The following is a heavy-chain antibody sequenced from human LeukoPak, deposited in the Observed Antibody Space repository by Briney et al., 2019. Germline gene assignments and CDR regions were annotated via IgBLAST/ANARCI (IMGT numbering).Heavy chain of an antibody. CDR2: IYSGGST. Sequence: GGSLRLSCAASGFTVSSNYMSWVRQAPGKGLEWVSAIYSGGSTYYADSVKGRFTISRDNSKNTLYLQMNSLRAEDTAVYYCARDAAATMGYYYYMDVWGKGTTVTISS. D-gene: IGHD6-25*01. CDR1: GFTVSSNY. CDR3: ARDAAATMGYYYYMDV. V-gene: IGHV3-66*01. J-gene: IGHJ6*03.